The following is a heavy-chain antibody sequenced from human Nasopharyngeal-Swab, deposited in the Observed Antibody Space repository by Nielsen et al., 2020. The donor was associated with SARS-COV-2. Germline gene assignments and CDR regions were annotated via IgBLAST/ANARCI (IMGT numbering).Heavy chain of an antibody. V-gene: IGHV4-39*07. Sequence: SGPTLVKPTQTLTLTCTFSGFSLSTSGVGVGWIRQPPGKGLEWIGSIYYSGSTYYNPSLKSRVTISVDTSKNQFSLKLSSVTAADTAVYYCARDPGPGSYYYGMDVWGQGTTVTVSS. CDR2: IYYSGST. D-gene: IGHD3-10*01. CDR1: GFSLSTSGVG. CDR3: ARDPGPGSYYYGMDV. J-gene: IGHJ6*02.